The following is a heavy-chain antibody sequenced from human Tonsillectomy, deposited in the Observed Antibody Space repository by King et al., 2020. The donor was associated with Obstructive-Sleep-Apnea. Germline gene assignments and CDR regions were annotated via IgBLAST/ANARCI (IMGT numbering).Heavy chain of an antibody. Sequence: VQLVESGGGVVQPGRSLRLSCAASGFTFSTYALHWVRQAPGMGLEWVAVISHDERKKYYADSVKGRFTISRDNSKNTLFLQMNSLISEDTAVYYCARGAAYNDDVSGNYWGQATPVTVSP. CDR3: ARGAAYNDDVSGNY. D-gene: IGHD3-10*01. J-gene: IGHJ4*02. CDR2: ISHDERKK. CDR1: GFTFSTYA. V-gene: IGHV3-30*04.